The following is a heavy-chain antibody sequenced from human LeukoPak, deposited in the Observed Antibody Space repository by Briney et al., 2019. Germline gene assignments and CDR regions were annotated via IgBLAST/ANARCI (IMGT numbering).Heavy chain of an antibody. D-gene: IGHD6-25*01. V-gene: IGHV3-30-3*01. CDR2: ISYDGSNK. CDR3: ARSGGGIYYYFGMDV. Sequence: GGSLRLSCAASGFTFSSYAIHWVRQAPGKGLEWVAVISYDGSNKYYADSVKGRFTISRDSSKNTLYLQMNSLRAEDTAVYYCARSGGGIYYYFGMDVWGQGTTVTVSS. CDR1: GFTFSSYA. J-gene: IGHJ6*02.